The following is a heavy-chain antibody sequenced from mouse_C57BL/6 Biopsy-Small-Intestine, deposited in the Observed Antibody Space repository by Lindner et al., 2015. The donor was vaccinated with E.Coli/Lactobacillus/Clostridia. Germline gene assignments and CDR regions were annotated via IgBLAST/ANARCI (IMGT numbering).Heavy chain of an antibody. D-gene: IGHD4-1*01. CDR3: ARSNWDAWYFDV. V-gene: IGHV1-4*01. CDR1: GYTFTTYT. CDR2: INPSSGFT. Sequence: VQLQESGAELVRPGTSVKVSCKASGYTFTTYTMHWVKQRPGQGLDWIGYINPSSGFTNYNQKFKDKATLTADKSSNTAYMQLSSLTSEDSAVYYCARSNWDAWYFDVWGTGTTVTVSS. J-gene: IGHJ1*03.